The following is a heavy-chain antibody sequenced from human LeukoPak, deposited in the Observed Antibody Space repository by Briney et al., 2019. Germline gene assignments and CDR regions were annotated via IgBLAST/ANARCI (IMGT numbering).Heavy chain of an antibody. CDR2: INDGGST. D-gene: IGHD6-19*01. V-gene: IGHV4-34*01. CDR1: GGYFTKHQ. Sequence: SETLSLTCAVYGGYFTKHQWSWIRQPPGKGLEGIRAINDGGSTNYNPSLKSRVTISVDTSKNQFSLKLSSVTAADTAVYYCARGSPMDSSGWSGVYYGMDVWGQGTTVTVSS. CDR3: ARGSPMDSSGWSGVYYGMDV. J-gene: IGHJ6*02.